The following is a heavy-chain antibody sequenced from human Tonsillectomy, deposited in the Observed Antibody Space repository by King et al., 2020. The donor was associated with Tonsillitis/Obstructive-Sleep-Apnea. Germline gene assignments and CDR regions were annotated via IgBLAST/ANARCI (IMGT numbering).Heavy chain of an antibody. CDR2: IDPSDSYT. CDR1: GYSFTSYW. CDR3: AKTYYYDSSGYYYPDY. Sequence: VQLVESGAEVKKPGESLRISCKGSGYSFTSYWISWVRQMPGKGLEWMGRIDPSDSYTNYSPSFQGHVTISADKSISTAYLQWSSLKASDTAMYYCAKTYYYDSSGYYYPDYWGQGTLVTVSS. D-gene: IGHD3-22*01. J-gene: IGHJ4*02. V-gene: IGHV5-10-1*03.